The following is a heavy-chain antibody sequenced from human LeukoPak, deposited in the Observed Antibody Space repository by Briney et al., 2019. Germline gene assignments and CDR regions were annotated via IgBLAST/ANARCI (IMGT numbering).Heavy chain of an antibody. D-gene: IGHD3-9*01. J-gene: IGHJ4*02. Sequence: GRSLRLSCAASGFTFSSYAMHWVRQAPGKGLERVAVISYDGSNKYYADSVEGRFTISRDSSKNTLYLQMNSLRAEDTAVYYCARDYDILTGYRGYFDYWGQGTLVTVSS. V-gene: IGHV3-30*04. CDR2: ISYDGSNK. CDR1: GFTFSSYA. CDR3: ARDYDILTGYRGYFDY.